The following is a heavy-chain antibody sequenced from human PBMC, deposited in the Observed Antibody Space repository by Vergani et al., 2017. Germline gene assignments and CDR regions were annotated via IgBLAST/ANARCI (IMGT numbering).Heavy chain of an antibody. V-gene: IGHV3-15*02. CDR1: GFTFTSAW. J-gene: IGHJ4*02. Sequence: VYVVESGGTLVKPGESLRLSCAASGFTFTSAWMSWVRQAPGKGLEWVGRIRNDGTTAYPAPVKGRFAISRDDSKTTVFLQMNSLKTDDTAVYFCVADVPSQRSQIDFWGRGTLVTVSS. CDR3: VADVPSQRSQIDF. CDR2: IRNDGTT. D-gene: IGHD3/OR15-3a*01.